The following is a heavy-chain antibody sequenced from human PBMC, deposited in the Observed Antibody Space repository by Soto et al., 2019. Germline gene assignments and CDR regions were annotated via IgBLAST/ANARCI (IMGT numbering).Heavy chain of an antibody. J-gene: IGHJ4*02. V-gene: IGHV3-30-3*01. Sequence: HPGGSLRLSCAASGFTFSSYAMHWVRQAPGKGLEWVAVISYDGSNKYYADSVKGRFTISRDNSKNTLYLQMNSLRAEDTAVYYCARDYYDSSGYYNYWGQGTLVTVSS. CDR3: ARDYYDSSGYYNY. CDR1: GFTFSSYA. D-gene: IGHD3-22*01. CDR2: ISYDGSNK.